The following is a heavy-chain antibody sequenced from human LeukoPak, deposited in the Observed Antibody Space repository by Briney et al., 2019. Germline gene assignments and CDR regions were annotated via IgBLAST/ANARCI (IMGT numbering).Heavy chain of an antibody. D-gene: IGHD6-13*01. CDR1: GFTFSSYE. V-gene: IGHV3-48*03. J-gene: IGHJ6*02. Sequence: PGGSLRLSCAASGFTFSSYEMNWVRQAPGKGLEWVSYISSSGSTIYYADSVKGRFTISRDNAKNSLYLQMNSLRAEDTAVYYCAKGATAVYYYGMDVWGQGTTVTVSS. CDR2: ISSSGSTI. CDR3: AKGATAVYYYGMDV.